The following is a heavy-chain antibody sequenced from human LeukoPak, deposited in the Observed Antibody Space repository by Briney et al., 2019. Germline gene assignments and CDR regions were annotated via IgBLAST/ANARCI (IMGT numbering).Heavy chain of an antibody. Sequence: PGGSLRLSCTASGFNLNYYSMSWVRQAPGKGLEWVANIKQDGSDKHYADSVEGRFTISRDNGKNSLYLQMSSLRAEDTAVYYCAKSGGVSSSSGSYSFDYWGQGTLVTVSS. V-gene: IGHV3-7*03. CDR2: IKQDGSDK. D-gene: IGHD3-10*01. CDR3: AKSGGVSSSSGSYSFDY. CDR1: GFNLNYYS. J-gene: IGHJ4*02.